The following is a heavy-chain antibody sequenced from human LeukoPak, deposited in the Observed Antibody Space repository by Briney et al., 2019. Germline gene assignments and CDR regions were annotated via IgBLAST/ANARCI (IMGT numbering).Heavy chain of an antibody. J-gene: IGHJ6*02. CDR1: GFTFSSYG. V-gene: IGHV3-30*02. D-gene: IGHD3-22*01. CDR3: AKAIYYDGSRIAYYYYGMDV. Sequence: PGGSLRLSCAASGFTFSSYGMHWVRQAPGKGLEWVAVIWYDGSNKYYADSVKGRFTISRDNSKNTLYLQMNSLRAEDTAVYYCAKAIYYDGSRIAYYYYGMDVWGQGTTVTVSS. CDR2: IWYDGSNK.